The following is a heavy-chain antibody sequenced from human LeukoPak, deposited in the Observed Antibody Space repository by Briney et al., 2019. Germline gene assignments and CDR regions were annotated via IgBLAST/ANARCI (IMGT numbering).Heavy chain of an antibody. CDR2: MNPNSGNT. V-gene: IGHV1-8*01. Sequence: GASVKVSCKASGYTFTSYDINWVRQATGQGLEWIVWMNPNSGNTGYAQKFQGRVTMTRNTSISTAYMELSSLRSEDTAVYYCARDLSYYDSSGYLYYGMDVWGQGTTVTVSS. J-gene: IGHJ6*02. CDR1: GYTFTSYD. CDR3: ARDLSYYDSSGYLYYGMDV. D-gene: IGHD3-22*01.